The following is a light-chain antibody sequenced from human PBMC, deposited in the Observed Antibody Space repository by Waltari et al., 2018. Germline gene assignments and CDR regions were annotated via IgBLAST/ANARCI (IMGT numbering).Light chain of an antibody. Sequence: QSALTQPASVSGSPGQSITISCTGTSSDVGSYNLVSWFQQYPDKAPKLIIFEVNKRPSGVSNSCAGSKSGNTASLTISGLQAEDEADYYCCSYAGSGIYVFGSGAKVTVL. CDR1: SSDVGSYNL. J-gene: IGLJ1*01. CDR2: EVN. V-gene: IGLV2-23*02. CDR3: CSYAGSGIYV.